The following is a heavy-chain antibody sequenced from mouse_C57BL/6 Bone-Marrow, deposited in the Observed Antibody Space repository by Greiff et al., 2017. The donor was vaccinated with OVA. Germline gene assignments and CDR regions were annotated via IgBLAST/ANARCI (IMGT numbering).Heavy chain of an antibody. CDR1: GYTFTSYG. D-gene: IGHD2-1*01. Sequence: VQLQQSGAELARPGASVKLSCKASGYTFTSYGISWVKQRTGQGLEWIGEIYPRSGNTYYNEKFKGKATLTADKSSSTAYMELRSLTSEDSAVYFCARGDGNYGTYWGQGTLVTVSA. CDR3: ARGDGNYGTY. J-gene: IGHJ3*01. V-gene: IGHV1-81*01. CDR2: IYPRSGNT.